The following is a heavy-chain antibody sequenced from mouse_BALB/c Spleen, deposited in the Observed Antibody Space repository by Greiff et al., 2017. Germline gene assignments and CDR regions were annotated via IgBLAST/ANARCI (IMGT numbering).Heavy chain of an antibody. CDR2: INPSSGYT. J-gene: IGHJ2*01. CDR1: GYTFTSYT. V-gene: IGHV1-4*02. CDR3: AREGADY. Sequence: VQLQQSAPELARPGASVKMSCKASGYTFTSYTMHWVKQRPGQGLEWIGYINPSSGYTEYNQKFKDKTTLTADKSSSTAYIQLSSLTSEDSAVYYCAREGADYWGQGTTLTVSS.